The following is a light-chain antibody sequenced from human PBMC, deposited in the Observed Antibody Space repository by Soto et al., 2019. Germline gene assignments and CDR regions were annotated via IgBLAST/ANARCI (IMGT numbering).Light chain of an antibody. CDR1: QDSSNY. CDR2: AES. J-gene: IGKJ4*01. Sequence: DIPMTQSPSSLYASVGDRVTITCQASQDSSNYINWYQQKPGQAPQLLIYAESNLETGVPSKFSGGGSGTDFNLTISSLQPGDLVTYFCQRSDDLPLTFGGGTKV. V-gene: IGKV1-33*01. CDR3: QRSDDLPLT.